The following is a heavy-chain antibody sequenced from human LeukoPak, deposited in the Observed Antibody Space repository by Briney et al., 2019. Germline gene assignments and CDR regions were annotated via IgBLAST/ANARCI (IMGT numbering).Heavy chain of an antibody. CDR2: ISNDGSDK. CDR1: GVTFSNYA. Sequence: GRSLRLSCAAPGVTFSNYAMHWVRQSPGKGLEWVAVISNDGSDKHHADSVKGRFTVSRDNSKHTVYLQMDRLRVEDTAIYYCVREGTYFFASGSFQGYYFDNWGQGTLVTVSS. CDR3: VREGTYFFASGSFQGYYFDN. J-gene: IGHJ4*02. D-gene: IGHD3-10*01. V-gene: IGHV3-30*03.